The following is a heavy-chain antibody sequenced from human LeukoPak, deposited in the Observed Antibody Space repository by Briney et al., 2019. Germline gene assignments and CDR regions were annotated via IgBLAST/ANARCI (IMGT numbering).Heavy chain of an antibody. CDR3: ARVFRGITARLDFDY. Sequence: ASVKVSCKASGYTFTGYYMHWVRQAPGQGLEWMGWINPNSGGTNYAQKFQGRVTMTRDTSITTAYMELSRLRSDDTAVYYCARVFRGITARLDFDYWGQGTLVTVSS. CDR2: INPNSGGT. V-gene: IGHV1-2*02. D-gene: IGHD6-6*01. CDR1: GYTFTGYY. J-gene: IGHJ4*02.